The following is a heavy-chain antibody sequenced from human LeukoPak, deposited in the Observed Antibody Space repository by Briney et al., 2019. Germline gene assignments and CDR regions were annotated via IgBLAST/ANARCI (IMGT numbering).Heavy chain of an antibody. J-gene: IGHJ6*03. CDR3: ARERAHYYYYMDV. CDR2: IYYSGST. V-gene: IGHV4-39*07. Sequence: PSETLSLTCTVSGGSISSSSYYWGWIRQPPGKGLEWIGSIYYSGSTYYNPSLKSRVTISVATSKNQFSLKLSSVTAADTAVYYCARERAHYYYYMDVWGKGTTVTVSS. CDR1: GGSISSSSYY.